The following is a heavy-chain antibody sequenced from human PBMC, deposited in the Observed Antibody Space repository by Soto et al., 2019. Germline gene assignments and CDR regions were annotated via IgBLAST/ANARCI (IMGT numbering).Heavy chain of an antibody. D-gene: IGHD4-17*01. V-gene: IGHV1-46*01. J-gene: IGHJ4*02. Sequence: VEVSCKASEYILTSYYMHWVRQAPGQGLEWEGIINPSGSSTSYEQKFQARVTMMMDTPTTTVSIALSSLRSEATTESYSARAWAVNCGYRGQEPRVSV. CDR3: ARAWAVNCGY. CDR2: INPSGSST. CDR1: EYILTSYY.